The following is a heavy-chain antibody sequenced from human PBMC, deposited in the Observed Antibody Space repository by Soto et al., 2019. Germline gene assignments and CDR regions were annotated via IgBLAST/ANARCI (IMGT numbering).Heavy chain of an antibody. CDR3: VRGSASMDV. Sequence: GGSLRLSCAASGFTFSSYAMSWVRQPPGKGLEWVASINPDGSEKYYVDSVTGRFTISRDNAKDSLNLQMNSLRVEDTSIYYCVRGSASMDVWGKGTTVTVSS. CDR2: INPDGSEK. J-gene: IGHJ6*03. D-gene: IGHD1-26*01. CDR1: GFTFSSYA. V-gene: IGHV3-7*01.